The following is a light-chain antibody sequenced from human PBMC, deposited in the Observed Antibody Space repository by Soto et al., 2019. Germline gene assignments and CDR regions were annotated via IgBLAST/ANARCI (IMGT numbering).Light chain of an antibody. J-gene: IGKJ2*01. V-gene: IGKV1-9*01. CDR1: QPINSW. Sequence: DVQMTQSPSTLSASVGDRVTITCRASQPINSWLAWFQQKPGKAPKLLIYAASTLQSGVPSRFSGSGSGTDFTLTISSLQPEDFATYYCQQLNSYPPYTFGQGTKLEIK. CDR2: AAS. CDR3: QQLNSYPPYT.